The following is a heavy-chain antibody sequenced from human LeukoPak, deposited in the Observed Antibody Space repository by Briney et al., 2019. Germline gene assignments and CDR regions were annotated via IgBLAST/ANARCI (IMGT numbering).Heavy chain of an antibody. D-gene: IGHD6-6*01. Sequence: SGTLSLTCTVSGGSISSYYWSWIRQPPGKGLEWIGYIYYSGSTNYNPSLKSRVTISVDTSKNQFSLNLSSVTAADTAVYYCARGVARSSKFHFSYYFDYWGQGTLVTVSS. CDR1: GGSISSYY. J-gene: IGHJ4*02. CDR2: IYYSGST. V-gene: IGHV4-59*12. CDR3: ARGVARSSKFHFSYYFDY.